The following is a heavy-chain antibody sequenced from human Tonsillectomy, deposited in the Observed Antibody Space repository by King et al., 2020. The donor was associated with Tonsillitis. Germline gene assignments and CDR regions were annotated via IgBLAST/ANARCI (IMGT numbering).Heavy chain of an antibody. CDR1: GYTFTSYD. Sequence: VQLVESGAEVKKPGASVKVSCKASGYTFTSYDINWVRQATGQGLEWMGWMNPNSGNTGYAQTFQGRVTMTRNTSISTAYMELSSLRSEDTAVYYCARGGPSGVVAATVNAFDIWGQGTMVTVSS. CDR3: ARGGPSGVVAATVNAFDI. D-gene: IGHD2-15*01. J-gene: IGHJ3*02. CDR2: MNPNSGNT. V-gene: IGHV1-8*01.